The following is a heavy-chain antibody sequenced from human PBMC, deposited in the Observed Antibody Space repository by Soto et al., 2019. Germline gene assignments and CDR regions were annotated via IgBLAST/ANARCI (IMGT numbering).Heavy chain of an antibody. D-gene: IGHD3-3*01. Sequence: PGGSLRLSCAASGFTFSSYDMHWVRQATGKGLEWVSAIGTAGDTYYPGSVKGRFTISRENAKNSLYLQMNSLRAGDTAVYYCARTAPPSRWAEFWSGYHGWPPFQHSSYYYYGMDVWGQGTTVTVSS. CDR2: IGTAGDT. J-gene: IGHJ6*02. V-gene: IGHV3-13*01. CDR1: GFTFSSYD. CDR3: ARTAPPSRWAEFWSGYHGWPPFQHSSYYYYGMDV.